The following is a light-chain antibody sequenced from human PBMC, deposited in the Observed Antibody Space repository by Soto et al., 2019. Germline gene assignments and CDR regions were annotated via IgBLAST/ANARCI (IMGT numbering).Light chain of an antibody. J-gene: IGKJ4*01. Sequence: EIVMTQSPATLSVSPGERATLSCRASQSVSSNLAWYQQKPGQTPKLLIYVASTRATGIPARFSGSGSGTEFTLTISSLQSADFAVYYCQHYNVWPLTFGGGTPVEFK. CDR3: QHYNVWPLT. CDR1: QSVSSN. V-gene: IGKV3-15*01. CDR2: VAS.